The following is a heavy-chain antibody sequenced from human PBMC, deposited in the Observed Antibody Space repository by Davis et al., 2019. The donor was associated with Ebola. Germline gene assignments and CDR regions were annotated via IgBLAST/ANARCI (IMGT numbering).Heavy chain of an antibody. Sequence: SCAASGFTFSSYGMHWVRQAPGKGLEWVAVISYDGSNKYYADSVKGRFTISRDNSKNTLYLQMNSLRAEDTAVYYCAHLGATTYALDYWGQGTLVTVSS. CDR1: GFTFSSYG. CDR2: ISYDGSNK. J-gene: IGHJ4*02. D-gene: IGHD1-26*01. CDR3: AHLGATTYALDY. V-gene: IGHV3-30*03.